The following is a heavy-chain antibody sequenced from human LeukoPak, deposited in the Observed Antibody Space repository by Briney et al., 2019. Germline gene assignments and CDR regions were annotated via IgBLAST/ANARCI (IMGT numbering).Heavy chain of an antibody. CDR3: ARDRVTIFGVVIAFDI. CDR2: IYYSGST. V-gene: IGHV4-30-4*08. CDR1: GGSISSGDYY. Sequence: PSETLSLTCTVSGGSISSGDYYWSWIRQPPGKDLEWIGYIYYSGSTYYNPSLKGRVTISVDTSKNQFSLKLSSVTAADTAVYYCARDRVTIFGVVIAFDIWGQGTMVTVSS. J-gene: IGHJ3*02. D-gene: IGHD3-3*01.